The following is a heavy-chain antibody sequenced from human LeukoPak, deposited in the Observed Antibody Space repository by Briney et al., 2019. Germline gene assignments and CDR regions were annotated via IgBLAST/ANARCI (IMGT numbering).Heavy chain of an antibody. CDR2: IYYSGST. Sequence: GSLRLSCAASGFTFSSYAMSWVRQAPGKGLEWIGSIYYSGSTYYNPSLKSRVTISVDTSKNQFSLKLSSVTAADTAVYYCASSSGWYEDYWGQGTLVTVSS. V-gene: IGHV4-59*05. D-gene: IGHD6-19*01. J-gene: IGHJ4*02. CDR3: ASSSGWYEDY. CDR1: GFTFSSYA.